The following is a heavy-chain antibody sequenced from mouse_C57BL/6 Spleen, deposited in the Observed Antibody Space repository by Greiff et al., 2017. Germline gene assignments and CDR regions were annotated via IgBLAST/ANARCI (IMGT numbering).Heavy chain of an antibody. J-gene: IGHJ4*01. CDR2: IYPRDGST. V-gene: IGHV1-78*01. CDR1: GYTFTDHT. D-gene: IGHD1-1*01. CDR3: AREESSYYYGSSYDAMDY. Sequence: VQLQQSDAELVKPGASVKISCKVSGYTFTDHTIHWMKQRPEQGLEWIGYIYPRDGSTKYNEKFKGKATLTADKSSSTAYMQLNSLTSEDSAIYFCAREESSYYYGSSYDAMDYWGQGTSVTVSS.